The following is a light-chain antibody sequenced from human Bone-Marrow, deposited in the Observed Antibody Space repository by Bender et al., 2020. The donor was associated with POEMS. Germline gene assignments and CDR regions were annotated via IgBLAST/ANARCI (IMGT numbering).Light chain of an antibody. V-gene: IGLV3-21*03. J-gene: IGLJ3*02. CDR3: QVWDSTSARWV. Sequence: SYVLIQPPSVSEAPGKTATITCGGNNIGDKNVHWYQQKPGQAPLLVVFDDSDRPSGIPERLSGSNSGNTATLTISRVEAGDEADYYCQVWDSTSARWVCGGGTKLTVL. CDR1: NIGDKN. CDR2: DDS.